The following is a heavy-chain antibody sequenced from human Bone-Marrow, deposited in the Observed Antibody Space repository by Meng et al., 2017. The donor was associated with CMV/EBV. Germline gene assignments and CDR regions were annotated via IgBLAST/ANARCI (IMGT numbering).Heavy chain of an antibody. D-gene: IGHD3-10*01. Sequence: SETLSLTCTVSGGSISSYYWNWIRQPPGKGLEWIGYIYYSGSTNYNPSLKSRVTISVDTSKNQFSLKLSSVTAADTAVYYCARAGSAMVRGGKGAIFYYYGMDVWGQGTTVTVSS. CDR3: ARAGSAMVRGGKGAIFYYYGMDV. J-gene: IGHJ6*02. V-gene: IGHV4-59*01. CDR2: IYYSGST. CDR1: GGSISSYY.